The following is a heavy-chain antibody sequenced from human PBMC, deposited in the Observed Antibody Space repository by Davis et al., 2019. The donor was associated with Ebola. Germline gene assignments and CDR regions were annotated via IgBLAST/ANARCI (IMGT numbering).Heavy chain of an antibody. J-gene: IGHJ6*02. CDR2: INLDGADI. CDR1: GFAFGDHA. Sequence: GGSLRLSCAASGFAFGDHAMHWVRQVPGKGPEWVSGINLDGADIAYADSVRGRFTISRDNAKKSLYLQMDSLRPEDTALYFCAKDKSRGGLISYYYGMDAWGEGTAVTVS. V-gene: IGHV3-9*01. D-gene: IGHD2-8*01. CDR3: AKDKSRGGLISYYYGMDA.